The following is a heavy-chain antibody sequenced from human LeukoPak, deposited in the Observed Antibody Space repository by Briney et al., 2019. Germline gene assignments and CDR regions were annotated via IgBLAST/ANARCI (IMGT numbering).Heavy chain of an antibody. V-gene: IGHV4-59*01. CDR3: ALPQSHPPPEY. J-gene: IGHJ4*02. CDR1: GGSISIYY. Sequence: SETLSLTCTVSGGSISIYYWSWIRQPPGKGLEWIGYIYYSGSTNYNPSLKSRVTISVDTSKNQFSLKLTSVTAADTAVYFCALPQSHPPPEYWGQGNLVTVSS. CDR2: IYYSGST.